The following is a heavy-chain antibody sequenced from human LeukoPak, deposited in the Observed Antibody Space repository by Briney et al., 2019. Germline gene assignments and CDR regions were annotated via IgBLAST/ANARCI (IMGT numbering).Heavy chain of an antibody. Sequence: SETLSLTCTVSGGSISSYYWSWIRQPPGKGLEWIGYIYYSGSTNYNPSLKSRVTISVDTSKNQFSLKLSSVTAADTAVYYCARTRGGAFDIWGQGTMVTVSS. CDR3: ARTRGGAFDI. CDR1: GGSISSYY. CDR2: IYYSGST. J-gene: IGHJ3*02. D-gene: IGHD3-10*01. V-gene: IGHV4-59*08.